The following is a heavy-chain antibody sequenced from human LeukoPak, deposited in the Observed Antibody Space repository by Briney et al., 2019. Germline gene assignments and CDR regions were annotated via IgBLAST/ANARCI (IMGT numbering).Heavy chain of an antibody. J-gene: IGHJ4*02. Sequence: PGGSLRLSCAASGFTFSSYSMNWVRQAPGKGLEWVSSISSSSSYIYYADSVKGRFTISRDNAKNSLYLQMNSLRAEDTAVYYCARGTAAAGRIFDYWGQGTLVTVSS. D-gene: IGHD6-13*01. V-gene: IGHV3-21*01. CDR2: ISSSSSYI. CDR1: GFTFSSYS. CDR3: ARGTAAAGRIFDY.